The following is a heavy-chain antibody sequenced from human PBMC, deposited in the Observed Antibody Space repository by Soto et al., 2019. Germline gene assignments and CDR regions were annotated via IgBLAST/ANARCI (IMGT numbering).Heavy chain of an antibody. CDR1: GDSMSSYY. CDR2: IYYTGTT. J-gene: IGHJ4*02. Sequence: SETLSLTCIVSGDSMSSYYWGWFRQPPGKGLEWIGYIYYTGTTTYHPSLKSRVTISIDTSRNQFSLKLNSVTAADTSVYYCSRFGGYNQAFDQWGQGSLVTVSS. CDR3: SRFGGYNQAFDQ. D-gene: IGHD2-15*01. V-gene: IGHV4-59*08.